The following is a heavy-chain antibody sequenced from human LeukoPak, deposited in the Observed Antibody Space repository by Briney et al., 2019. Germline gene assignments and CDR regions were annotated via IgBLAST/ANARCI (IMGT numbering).Heavy chain of an antibody. V-gene: IGHV3-23*01. J-gene: IGHJ4*02. CDR1: GFTFSTYG. CDR2: ISSSGGST. Sequence: PGGSLRLSCAASGFTFSTYGMSWVRQAPGKGLEWVSGISSSGGSTSYADSVKGRFTVSRDNSKNTLYLQMNSLNTEDTAVYYCAKVVVWFGDLFDYWGQGTLVTVSS. D-gene: IGHD3-10*01. CDR3: AKVVVWFGDLFDY.